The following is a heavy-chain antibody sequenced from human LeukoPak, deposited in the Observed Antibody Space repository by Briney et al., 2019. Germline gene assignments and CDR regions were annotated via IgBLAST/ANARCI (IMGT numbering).Heavy chain of an antibody. CDR3: ARSGREATEIDY. Sequence: PGGSLRLSCAASGFIVSGDFMSWVRQAPGKGLEWLSYINGRGTYIDYAESLKGRITISRDNAQNSLYLQMNSLRVEDTAVYYCARSGREATEIDYWGQGTLVTVSS. CDR1: GFIVSGDF. CDR2: INGRGTYI. J-gene: IGHJ4*02. D-gene: IGHD1-1*01. V-gene: IGHV3-11*06.